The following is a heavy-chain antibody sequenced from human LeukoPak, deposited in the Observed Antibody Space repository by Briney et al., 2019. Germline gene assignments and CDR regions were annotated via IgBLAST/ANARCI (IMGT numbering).Heavy chain of an antibody. D-gene: IGHD3-9*01. J-gene: IGHJ4*02. CDR1: GFTFSSYS. V-gene: IGHV3-21*01. Sequence: GGSLRLSCAASGFTFSSYSMNWVRQAPGKGLEWVSSISSSSSYIYYAGSVKGRFTISRDNAKNSLYLQMNSLRAEDTAVYYCARDIALYYDILTGQFDYWGQGTLVTVSS. CDR2: ISSSSSYI. CDR3: ARDIALYYDILTGQFDY.